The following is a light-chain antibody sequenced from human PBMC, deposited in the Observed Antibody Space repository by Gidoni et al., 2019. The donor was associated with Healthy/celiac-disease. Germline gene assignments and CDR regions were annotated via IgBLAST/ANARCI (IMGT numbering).Light chain of an antibody. CDR1: HSISSY. J-gene: IGKJ2*01. Sequence: IQMTQSPSSLSASVGDSVTITCRASHSISSYLNWYLQKPGKAPKLLIYAGSSLPSGVPSRFSGSGSGTDFTLTISSLQPEDFATYYCQQSYSTPFTFGQXTKLEIK. CDR2: AGS. V-gene: IGKV1-39*01. CDR3: QQSYSTPFT.